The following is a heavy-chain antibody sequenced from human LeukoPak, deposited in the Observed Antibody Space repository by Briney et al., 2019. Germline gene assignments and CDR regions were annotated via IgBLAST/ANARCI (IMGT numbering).Heavy chain of an antibody. Sequence: ASVKVSCKASGYTFTSYGISWVRQAPGQGLEWMGWISAYNGNTNYAQKFQGRVTMTRDTSISTAYMELSRLRSDDTAVYYCARAEYSSGWFDYWGQGTLVTVSS. D-gene: IGHD6-19*01. CDR2: ISAYNGNT. V-gene: IGHV1-18*01. CDR1: GYTFTSYG. J-gene: IGHJ4*02. CDR3: ARAEYSSGWFDY.